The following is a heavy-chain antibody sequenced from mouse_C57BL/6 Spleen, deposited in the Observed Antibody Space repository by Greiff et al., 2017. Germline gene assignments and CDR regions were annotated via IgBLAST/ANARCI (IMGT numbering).Heavy chain of an antibody. V-gene: IGHV14-4*01. CDR2: IYPGNGDT. Sequence: VQLKESGAELVRPGASVKLSCTASGFNITDDYMPWVKQRPEQGLEWIGWIYPGNGDTKYASKFQGKATITADTSSNTAYLQLSSLTSEDTAVYYCTTREAMDYWGQGTSVTGSS. J-gene: IGHJ4*01. CDR3: TTREAMDY. CDR1: GFNITDDY.